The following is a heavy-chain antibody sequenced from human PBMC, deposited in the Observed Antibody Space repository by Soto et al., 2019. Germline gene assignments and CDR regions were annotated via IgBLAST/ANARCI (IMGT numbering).Heavy chain of an antibody. CDR2: ISSSSSYI. D-gene: IGHD3-22*01. CDR1: GFTFSSYS. V-gene: IGHV3-21*01. J-gene: IGHJ4*02. CDR3: AREEERGYYYDSSGLNE. Sequence: GGSLRLSCAASGFTFSSYSMNWVRQAPGKGLEWVSSISSSSSYIYYADSVKGRFTISRDNAKNSLYLQMNSLRAEDTAVYYCAREEERGYYYDSSGLNEGGQGT.